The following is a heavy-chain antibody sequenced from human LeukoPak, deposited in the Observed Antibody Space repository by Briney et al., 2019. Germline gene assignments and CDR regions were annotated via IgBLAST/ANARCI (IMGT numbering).Heavy chain of an antibody. D-gene: IGHD2-21*01. Sequence: ASVKVSCKASGYTFTSYDINWVRQATGQGLEWLGWMNPNSGNTGYAQKFQGRVTMTRNTSISTAYMELSNLRSEDTAVYYCARAAGNCGGDCYRLLYWGQGTLVTVSS. CDR3: ARAAGNCGGDCYRLLY. J-gene: IGHJ4*02. V-gene: IGHV1-8*01. CDR1: GYTFTSYD. CDR2: MNPNSGNT.